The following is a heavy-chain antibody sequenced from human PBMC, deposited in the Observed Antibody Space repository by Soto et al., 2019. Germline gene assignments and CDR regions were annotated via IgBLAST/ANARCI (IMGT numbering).Heavy chain of an antibody. Sequence: EVQLVESGGGLVQPGGSLRVSCAGSGFTFSRYWMSWVRQAPGKGLEWVANIKEDGSEKYYVDSVNGRFTISRDNAKNSLYLQMNSLSAEDTAVYYRTRDQYQPGDSWGQGTLVAVSS. D-gene: IGHD2-2*01. CDR2: IKEDGSEK. J-gene: IGHJ4*02. V-gene: IGHV3-7*01. CDR3: TRDQYQPGDS. CDR1: GFTFSRYW.